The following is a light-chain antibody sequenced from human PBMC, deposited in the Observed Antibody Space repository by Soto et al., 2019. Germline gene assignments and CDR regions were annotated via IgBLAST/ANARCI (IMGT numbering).Light chain of an antibody. CDR3: QQYGSSPTWT. CDR1: QSVGTF. Sequence: EIVLTQSPATLSLSPGERATLSCRASQSVGTFFAWYQQKPGQAPRLLIYDASNRATGIPARFSGSGSGTDFTLTISSLEPEDFAVYYCQQYGSSPTWTFGQGTKVDIK. CDR2: DAS. J-gene: IGKJ1*01. V-gene: IGKV3-11*01.